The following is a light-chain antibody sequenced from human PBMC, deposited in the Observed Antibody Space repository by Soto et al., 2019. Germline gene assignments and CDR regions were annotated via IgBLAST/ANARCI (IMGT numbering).Light chain of an antibody. CDR3: QQSYSTPLT. CDR2: AAS. CDR1: QSISSY. J-gene: IGKJ4*01. Sequence: DIQMTQSPSSLSASVGDRVTITCRASQSISSYLNWYQQKPGKVPKLLIYAASSLQSRVPSRFSGSGSGTDITLTISSLQPEDFATYYCQQSYSTPLTFGGGTKVEIK. V-gene: IGKV1-39*01.